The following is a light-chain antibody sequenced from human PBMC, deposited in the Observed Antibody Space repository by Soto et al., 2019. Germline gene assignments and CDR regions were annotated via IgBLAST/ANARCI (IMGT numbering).Light chain of an antibody. CDR1: QGIRNG. CDR2: AAA. V-gene: IGKV1-17*01. Sequence: DTQMTQSPSSLSASVGDRVTITCRASQGIRNGLGWYQQKPGKAPKHLICAAASLQSGVPSRFSGSGSGTEFDLTISSLQPEDSATYYCLQHNSYPLTFGPGTKVDIK. CDR3: LQHNSYPLT. J-gene: IGKJ3*01.